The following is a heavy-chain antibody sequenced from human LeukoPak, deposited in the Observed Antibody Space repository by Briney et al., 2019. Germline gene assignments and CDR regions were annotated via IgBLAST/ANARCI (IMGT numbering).Heavy chain of an antibody. Sequence: KPSETLSLTCTASGGSISRYHWSWLRQPPGKGLEGIGYIYYSGSTNYNPSLKSRVTISVDTSKNQFSLKLSSVTAADTAVYYCARELVLMEGGPERYAFDIWGQGTMVTVSS. J-gene: IGHJ3*02. CDR1: GGSISRYH. CDR3: ARELVLMEGGPERYAFDI. V-gene: IGHV4-59*01. CDR2: IYYSGST. D-gene: IGHD3-9*01.